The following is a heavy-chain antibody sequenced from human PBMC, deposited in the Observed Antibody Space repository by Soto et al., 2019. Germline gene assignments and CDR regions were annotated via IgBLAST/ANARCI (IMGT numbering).Heavy chain of an antibody. D-gene: IGHD3-3*01. CDR1: GFTFSSYA. Sequence: PGGSLRLSCATSGFTFSSYAMSRVRQAPGKGLEWVAVIWYDGSNKYYADSVKGRFTISRDNSKNTLYLQMNSLRAEDTAVYYCARGGNYDGRGAFDIWGQGTMVTVSS. CDR3: ARGGNYDGRGAFDI. V-gene: IGHV3-33*08. CDR2: IWYDGSNK. J-gene: IGHJ3*02.